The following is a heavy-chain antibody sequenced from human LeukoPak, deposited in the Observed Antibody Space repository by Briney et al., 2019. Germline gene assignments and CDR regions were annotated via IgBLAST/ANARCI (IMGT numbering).Heavy chain of an antibody. J-gene: IGHJ4*02. V-gene: IGHV3-43*01. D-gene: IGHD3-10*01. Sequence: GGSLRLSCAASGFTFDDYTMHWVRQAPRKGLEWVSLISWDGGSTYYADSVKGRFTISRDNSKNSLYLQMNSLRTEDTALYYCAKDSQGTLDYWGQGTLVTVSS. CDR1: GFTFDDYT. CDR3: AKDSQGTLDY. CDR2: ISWDGGST.